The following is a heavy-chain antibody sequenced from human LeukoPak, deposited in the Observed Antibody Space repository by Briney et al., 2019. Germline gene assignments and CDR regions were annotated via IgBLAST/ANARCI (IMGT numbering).Heavy chain of an antibody. CDR1: GGSISSYY. J-gene: IGHJ4*02. CDR3: ARDGYGHIDY. V-gene: IGHV4-59*01. D-gene: IGHD5-12*01. CDR2: IYYSGST. Sequence: SETLSLTCTVSGGSISSYYWSWSRQPPGKGLGWIGYIYYSGSTNYNPSLKSRVTISVDTSKNQFSLKLSSVTAADTAVYYCARDGYGHIDYWGQGTLVTVSS.